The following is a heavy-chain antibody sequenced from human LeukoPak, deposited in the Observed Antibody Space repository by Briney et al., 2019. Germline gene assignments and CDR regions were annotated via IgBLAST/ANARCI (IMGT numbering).Heavy chain of an antibody. CDR3: AKGISGSRYYYYYMDV. Sequence: PGGSLKLSCAASGFTFSGSAMHWVRQAPGKGLEWVAVISYDGSNKYYADSVKGRFTISRDNSKNTLYLQMNSLRAEDTAVYYCAKGISGSRYYYYYMDVWGKGTTVTVSS. CDR1: GFTFSGSA. CDR2: ISYDGSNK. D-gene: IGHD1-26*01. J-gene: IGHJ6*03. V-gene: IGHV3-30-3*01.